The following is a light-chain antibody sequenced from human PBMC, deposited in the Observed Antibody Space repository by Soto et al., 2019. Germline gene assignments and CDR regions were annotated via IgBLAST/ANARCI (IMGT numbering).Light chain of an antibody. CDR2: GAF. CDR1: PSVTNF. J-gene: IGKJ5*01. CDR3: QQRNVWPPVT. V-gene: IGKV3-11*01. Sequence: EIVLTQSPGALSVSPGERATLSCRASPSVTNFLAWYQQKPGQAPRLLIYGAFNRATGIPARFSGSGSGTDFTLTISSLEPEDSAVYYCQQRNVWPPVTFGQGTRLEIK.